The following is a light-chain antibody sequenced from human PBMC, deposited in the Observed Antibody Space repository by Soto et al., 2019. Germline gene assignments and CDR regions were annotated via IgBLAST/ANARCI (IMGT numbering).Light chain of an antibody. Sequence: QLVLTQSHSASASLGASVKLTCTLSRGHSSYAIAWHQHQPAKGPRYLMKVHSDGSHTRGDGIPDRFSGSSSGAERYLTIPILQSEDEADYYCQTWGTGIVVFGGGTKLTVL. CDR2: VHSDGSH. CDR1: RGHSSYA. V-gene: IGLV4-69*01. CDR3: QTWGTGIVV. J-gene: IGLJ2*01.